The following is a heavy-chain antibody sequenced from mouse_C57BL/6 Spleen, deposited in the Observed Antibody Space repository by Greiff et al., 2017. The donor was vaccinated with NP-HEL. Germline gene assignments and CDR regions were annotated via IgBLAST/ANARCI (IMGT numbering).Heavy chain of an antibody. D-gene: IGHD1-1*01. CDR3: ARRGYYGSSYLYWYFDV. CDR1: GYTFTDYN. V-gene: IGHV1-18*01. J-gene: IGHJ1*03. CDR2: INPNNGGT. Sequence: VQLKESGPELVKPGASVKIPCKASGYTFTDYNMDWVKQSHGKSLEWIGDINPNNGGTIYNQKFKGKATLTVDKSSSTAYMELRSLTSEDTAVYYCARRGYYGSSYLYWYFDVWGTGTTVTVSS.